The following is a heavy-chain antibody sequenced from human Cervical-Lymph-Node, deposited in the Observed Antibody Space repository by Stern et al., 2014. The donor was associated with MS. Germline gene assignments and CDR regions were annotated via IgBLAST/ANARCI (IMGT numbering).Heavy chain of an antibody. D-gene: IGHD1-26*01. CDR2: IIPMFGTA. Sequence: VQLVQSGAEVKKPGSSMRVSCKASGGTFSSYAISWVRQAPGQGLEWMGGIIPMFGTANYAQKFRGRVTITADASTSTAYMEVSSLRSDDTAVYYCATSAGELTPEAVWGQGTTVTVFS. CDR1: GGTFSSYA. V-gene: IGHV1-69*01. CDR3: ATSAGELTPEAV. J-gene: IGHJ6*02.